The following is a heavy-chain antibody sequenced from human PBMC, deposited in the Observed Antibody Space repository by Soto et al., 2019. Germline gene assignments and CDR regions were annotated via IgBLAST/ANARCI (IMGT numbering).Heavy chain of an antibody. CDR3: ARGWSGYYDSSGYYPDY. V-gene: IGHV1-18*01. CDR2: ISAYNGNT. Sequence: ASVKVSCKASGYTFTSYGISWVRQAPGQGLEWMGWISAYNGNTNYAQKLQGRVTMTTDTSTSTAYMELRSLRSDDTAVYYCARGWSGYYDSSGYYPDYWGQGTLVTVS. CDR1: GYTFTSYG. D-gene: IGHD3-22*01. J-gene: IGHJ4*02.